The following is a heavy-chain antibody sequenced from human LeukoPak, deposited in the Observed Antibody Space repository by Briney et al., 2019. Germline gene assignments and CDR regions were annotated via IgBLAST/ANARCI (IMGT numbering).Heavy chain of an antibody. D-gene: IGHD1-26*01. V-gene: IGHV3-74*01. CDR1: GFTFSWHR. Sequence: GGSLRLSCAASGFTFSWHRMHWVRQVPGKGLVWISWIETDGSRSGYVGSVQGRFTVSRDNAKSTLYLQMNSLRAEDTAIYYCARDRVGTMPNDFWGQGTLVTVSS. CDR3: ARDRVGTMPNDF. CDR2: IETDGSRS. J-gene: IGHJ4*02.